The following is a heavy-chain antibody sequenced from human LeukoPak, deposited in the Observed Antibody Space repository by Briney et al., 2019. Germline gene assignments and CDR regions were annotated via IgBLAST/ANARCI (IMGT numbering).Heavy chain of an antibody. Sequence: GGSLRLSCAASGFXVSSNHITWVRQAPGKGLEWVSVIYSGGSTYYTDSVKGRFIISRDNSRNTLYLQMNNLRAEDTAVYYCARAWAPAGLYFDYWGQGTLVTVSS. J-gene: IGHJ4*02. CDR2: IYSGGST. CDR1: GFXVSSNH. CDR3: ARAWAPAGLYFDY. D-gene: IGHD6-13*01. V-gene: IGHV3-53*01.